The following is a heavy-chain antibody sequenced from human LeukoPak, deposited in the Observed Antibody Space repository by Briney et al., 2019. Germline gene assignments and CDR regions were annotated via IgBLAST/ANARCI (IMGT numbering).Heavy chain of an antibody. Sequence: GASVKVCCKASGYTFTSYYMHWVRQAPGQGLEWMGIINPSGGSTSYAQKFQGRVTMTRDMSTSTVYMELSSLRSEDTAVYYCARGEGVLRPDYWGQGTLVTVSS. D-gene: IGHD6-13*01. J-gene: IGHJ4*02. CDR3: ARGEGVLRPDY. CDR1: GYTFTSYY. CDR2: INPSGGST. V-gene: IGHV1-46*01.